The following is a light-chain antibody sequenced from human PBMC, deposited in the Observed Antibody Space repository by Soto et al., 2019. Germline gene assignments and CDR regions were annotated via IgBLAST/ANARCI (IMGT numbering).Light chain of an antibody. CDR3: QVWYSRSDHPGV. Sequence: SYELTQPHSASVATAQMARITRGGNNIGSKADHWYQQKPGQDPVLVIYIDSNRPSGIHERFSGSNPCNTTTLTISRIEAGAEAGYYCQVWYSRSDHPGVFGGGTQLTVL. CDR1: NIGSKA. V-gene: IGLV3-12*01. CDR2: IDS. J-gene: IGLJ2*01.